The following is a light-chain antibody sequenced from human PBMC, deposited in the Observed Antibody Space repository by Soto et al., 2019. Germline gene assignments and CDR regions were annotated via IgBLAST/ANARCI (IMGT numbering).Light chain of an antibody. CDR1: QSVSSY. CDR2: DAS. J-gene: IGKJ5*01. V-gene: IGKV3-11*01. Sequence: DIVLTQSPATLSLSPGDRATLSCRASQSVSSYLAWYQQKPGQAPRLLIYDASTRATGIPARFSGSGSGTDFTLTISSLEPEDFAVYYCQQRSNWPPITFGQGTRLEIK. CDR3: QQRSNWPPIT.